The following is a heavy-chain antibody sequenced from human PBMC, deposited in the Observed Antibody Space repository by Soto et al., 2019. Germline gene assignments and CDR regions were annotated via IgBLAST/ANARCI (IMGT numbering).Heavy chain of an antibody. V-gene: IGHV4-59*08. CDR1: GGSISPYY. D-gene: IGHD3-3*01. J-gene: IGHJ4*02. Sequence: PSETLSLTCTVSGGSISPYYWSWIRQPPGKGLEWVGYIYYGGSTSYNPSLKSRITISLETSKSQISLRLSSVTAADTAMYYCITYCDFGSGHYPHWGQGILVTVSS. CDR3: ITYCDFGSGHYPH. CDR2: IYYGGST.